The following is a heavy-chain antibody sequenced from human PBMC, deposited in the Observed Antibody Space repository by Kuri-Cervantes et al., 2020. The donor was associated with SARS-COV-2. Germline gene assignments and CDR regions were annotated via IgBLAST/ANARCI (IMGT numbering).Heavy chain of an antibody. V-gene: IGHV3-11*01. J-gene: IGHJ6*02. D-gene: IGHD2-15*01. Sequence: GGSLRLSCAASGFTFSDYYMSWIRQAPGKGLEWVSYISSSGGIYMQYADSVKGRFTISRDNAKKSLYLGMNSLRAEDTAVYYCARQGYCSGGSCYCGAMDVWGQGTTVTVSS. CDR1: GFTFSDYY. CDR3: ARQGYCSGGSCYCGAMDV. CDR2: ISSSGGIYM.